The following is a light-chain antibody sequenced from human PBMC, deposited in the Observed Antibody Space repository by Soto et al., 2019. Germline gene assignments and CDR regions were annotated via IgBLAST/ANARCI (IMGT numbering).Light chain of an antibody. Sequence: QSVLTQPASVSGSPGQSISISCTGSSSDVGSYNYVSWYQQHPGKAPKLLISEVSNRPSGISNRFSGSKSANTASLTISGLQAEDEADYYCSSARRDNTWVFGGGTKLTVL. CDR3: SSARRDNTWV. V-gene: IGLV2-14*01. J-gene: IGLJ3*02. CDR2: EVS. CDR1: SSDVGSYNY.